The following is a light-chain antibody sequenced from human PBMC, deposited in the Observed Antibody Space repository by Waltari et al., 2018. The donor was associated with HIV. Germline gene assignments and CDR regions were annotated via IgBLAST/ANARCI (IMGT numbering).Light chain of an antibody. V-gene: IGLV2-14*01. CDR2: EVS. CDR3: SSFTSSTTWV. J-gene: IGLJ3*02. CDR1: SSDVAKYNY. Sequence: QSALTQPASVSGSTGQSVTISCTGTSSDVAKYNYVSWYQQHPGQAPKLMIYEVSKRPSGVSNRFSGSKSGNTASLTISGLQAEDDADYYCSSFTSSTTWVFGGGTRLTVL.